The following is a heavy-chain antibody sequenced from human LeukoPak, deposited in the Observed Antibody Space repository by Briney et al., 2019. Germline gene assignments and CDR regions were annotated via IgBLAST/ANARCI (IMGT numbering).Heavy chain of an antibody. Sequence: PSETLSLTCGVYGGSYSDYYWSWIRQPPGKGLEWIGEINHSGLTNYNPSLKSRVTISLDTSKNQFSLRLSSVTAADTALYYCARSGYYYSVFDFWGQGTLVDVSS. CDR2: INHSGLT. J-gene: IGHJ4*02. CDR3: ARSGYYYSVFDF. CDR1: GGSYSDYY. D-gene: IGHD3-22*01. V-gene: IGHV4-34*01.